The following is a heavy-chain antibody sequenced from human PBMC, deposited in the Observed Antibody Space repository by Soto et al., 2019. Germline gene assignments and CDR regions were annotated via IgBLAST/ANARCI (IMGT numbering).Heavy chain of an antibody. D-gene: IGHD4-4*01. CDR3: ARDMDSNYDGMDV. V-gene: IGHV3-33*01. CDR1: GFTFRNSG. J-gene: IGHJ6*02. Sequence: QVNLVQSGGGLVQPGRSLRLSCEASGFTFRNSGMEWIRQAPGKGLEWVARIWYDGSSQYYADSVKGRFTISRDNSKNTLYMEMNSVRVEDTAVYYCARDMDSNYDGMDVWGQGTTVIASS. CDR2: IWYDGSSQ.